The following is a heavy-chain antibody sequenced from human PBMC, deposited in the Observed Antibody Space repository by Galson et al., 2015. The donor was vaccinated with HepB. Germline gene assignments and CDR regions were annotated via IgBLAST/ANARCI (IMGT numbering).Heavy chain of an antibody. CDR2: ISSSGSTI. Sequence: SLRLSCAASGFTFSDYYMSWIRQAPGKGLEWVSYISSSGSTIYYADSVKGRFTISRDNAKNSLYLQMNSLRAEDTAVYYCARGRGVGDCSGGSCYSGPPFDYWGQGTLVTVSS. CDR1: GFTFSDYY. V-gene: IGHV3-11*01. J-gene: IGHJ4*02. CDR3: ARGRGVGDCSGGSCYSGPPFDY. D-gene: IGHD2-15*01.